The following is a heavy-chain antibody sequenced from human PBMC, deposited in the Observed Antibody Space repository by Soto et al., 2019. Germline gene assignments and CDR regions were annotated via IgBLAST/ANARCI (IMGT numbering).Heavy chain of an antibody. CDR1: GGSISTAGMY. J-gene: IGHJ4*02. Sequence: QVQLQESGPGLVKPSQTMSLSCNVSGGSISTAGMYWSWVRQHPGRGLEWIGYVFHTGIAYYNPSLKSRVSMSVDTSKTQFSLKLTSMTAADTAVYYCARSRGSSKPYYFDSWGQGILGTVSS. V-gene: IGHV4-31*03. D-gene: IGHD1-26*01. CDR3: ARSRGSSKPYYFDS. CDR2: VFHTGIA.